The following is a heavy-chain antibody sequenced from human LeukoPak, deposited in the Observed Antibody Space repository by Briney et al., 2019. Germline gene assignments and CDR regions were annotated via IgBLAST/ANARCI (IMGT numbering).Heavy chain of an antibody. Sequence: GGSLRLSCAASGFTFSSYSMKWGVQDPGEGLEWRSYISSSSSSIYYADSVNGRFTISRDNAKNSLFLQMNNLTDEDTAVYYCASSVAWLSTPFDYWGQGTLVTVSS. CDR2: ISSSSSSI. V-gene: IGHV3-48*02. CDR1: GFTFSSYS. J-gene: IGHJ4*02. D-gene: IGHD5-12*01. CDR3: ASSVAWLSTPFDY.